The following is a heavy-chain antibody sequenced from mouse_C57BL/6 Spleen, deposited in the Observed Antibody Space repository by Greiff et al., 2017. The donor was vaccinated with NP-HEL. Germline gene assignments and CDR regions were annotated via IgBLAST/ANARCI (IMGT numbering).Heavy chain of an antibody. J-gene: IGHJ3*01. CDR2: ISYDGSN. V-gene: IGHV3-6*01. D-gene: IGHD1-3*01. Sequence: ESGPGLVKPSQSLSLTCSVTGYSITSGYYWNWIRQFPGNKLEWMGYISYDGSNNYNPSLKNRISITRDTSKNQFFLKLNSVTTEDTATCYCARTSSFAYWGQGTLVTVSA. CDR1: GYSITSGYY. CDR3: ARTSSFAY.